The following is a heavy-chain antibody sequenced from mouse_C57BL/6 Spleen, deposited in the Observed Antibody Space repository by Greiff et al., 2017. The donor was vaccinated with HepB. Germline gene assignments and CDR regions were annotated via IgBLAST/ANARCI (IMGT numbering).Heavy chain of an antibody. Sequence: EVQGVESGGGLVKPGGSLKLSCAASGFTFSSYTMSWVRQTPEKRLEWVATISGGGGNTYYPDSVKGRFTISRDNAKNTLYLQMSSLRSEDTALYYCARRSYDYDAFDYWGQGTTLTVSS. J-gene: IGHJ2*01. D-gene: IGHD2-4*01. CDR2: ISGGGGNT. CDR3: ARRSYDYDAFDY. CDR1: GFTFSSYT. V-gene: IGHV5-9*01.